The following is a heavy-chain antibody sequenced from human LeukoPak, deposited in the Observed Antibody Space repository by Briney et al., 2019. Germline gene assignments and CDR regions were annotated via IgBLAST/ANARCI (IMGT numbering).Heavy chain of an antibody. CDR2: ISAYNGNT. J-gene: IGHJ5*02. V-gene: IGHV1-18*01. CDR1: GYTFTSYG. CDR3: ASPSAYYGSGSYYL. D-gene: IGHD3-10*01. Sequence: ASVKVSCKASGYTFTSYGISWVRQAPGQGLEWMGWISAYNGNTNYAQKLQGRVTMTTDTSTSTAYMELRSLRSDDTAVYYCASPSAYYGSGSYYLWGQGTLVTVSS.